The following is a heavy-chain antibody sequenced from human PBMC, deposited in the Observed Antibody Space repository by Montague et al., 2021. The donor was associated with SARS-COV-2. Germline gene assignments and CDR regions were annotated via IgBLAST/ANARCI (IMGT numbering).Heavy chain of an antibody. CDR3: ASEGLTGNLADFDY. Sequence: SLRLSCAASGFTFSFYAMHWVRQAPGKGLEWVAVISYDGSHKYYADSVRGRFTISRDNSKTTLYLHMNSLRAEDTAVYYCASEGLTGNLADFDYWGQGTLVTVSA. J-gene: IGHJ4*02. CDR1: GFTFSFYA. CDR2: ISYDGSHK. D-gene: IGHD1-14*01. V-gene: IGHV3-30-3*01.